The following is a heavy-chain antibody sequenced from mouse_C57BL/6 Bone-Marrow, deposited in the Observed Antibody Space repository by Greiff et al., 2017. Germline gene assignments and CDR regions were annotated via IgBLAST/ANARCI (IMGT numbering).Heavy chain of an antibody. CDR3: ARDEGDNYPPLY. CDR2: ISYDGSN. V-gene: IGHV3-6*01. CDR1: GYSITSGYY. D-gene: IGHD1-3*01. Sequence: EVQLVESGPGLVKPSQSLSLTCSVTGYSITSGYYWNWIRQFPGNKLEWMGYISYDGSNNYNPSLKNRISITRDTSKNQFFLKLNSVTTEDTATYYCARDEGDNYPPLYWGQGTLVTVSA. J-gene: IGHJ3*01.